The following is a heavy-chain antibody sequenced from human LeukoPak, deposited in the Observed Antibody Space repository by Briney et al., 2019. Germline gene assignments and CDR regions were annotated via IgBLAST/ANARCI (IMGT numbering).Heavy chain of an antibody. Sequence: QTGGSLRLSCAASGNYWMHWVRQAPGKGLVWVSHINSDGSWTSYADSVKGRFTISKDNAKNTVYLQMNGLRAEDTAVYYCVSFYGTYWGQGTLVTVSS. CDR1: GNYW. CDR2: INSDGSWT. CDR3: VSFYGTY. J-gene: IGHJ4*02. V-gene: IGHV3-74*01. D-gene: IGHD2/OR15-2a*01.